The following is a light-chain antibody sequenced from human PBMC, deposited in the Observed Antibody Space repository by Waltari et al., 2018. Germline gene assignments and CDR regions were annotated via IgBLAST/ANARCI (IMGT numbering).Light chain of an antibody. CDR2: WAS. V-gene: IGKV4-1*01. J-gene: IGKJ4*01. CDR1: QSVLYSSNNKNY. Sequence: DIVMTQSPDSLAVSLGERATINCKSSQSVLYSSNNKNYLAWYQQKPGQPPKLLIYWASTRESGVPDRCSGSGSGTDFTLTISSLQAEDVAVYYCQQYYRTPRELTFGGGTKVEIK. CDR3: QQYYRTPRELT.